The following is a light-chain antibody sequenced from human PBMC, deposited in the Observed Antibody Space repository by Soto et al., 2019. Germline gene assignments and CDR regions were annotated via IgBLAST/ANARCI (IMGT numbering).Light chain of an antibody. V-gene: IGKV3-20*01. J-gene: IGKJ1*01. Sequence: EIVLTQSPGTLSLSPGERATLSCRASQSLSSTYLAWYQHKLGQAPRLLNYGASSKASGIPDRFSGSGSGTDFTLTISRLEPEDFAVYYCQQYGSSPRSFGQGTKVEVK. CDR2: GAS. CDR3: QQYGSSPRS. CDR1: QSLSSTY.